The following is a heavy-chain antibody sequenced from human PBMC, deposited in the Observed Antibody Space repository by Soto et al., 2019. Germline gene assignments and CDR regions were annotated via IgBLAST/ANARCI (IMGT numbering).Heavy chain of an antibody. J-gene: IGHJ5*02. CDR2: IYHSGST. D-gene: IGHD3-22*01. Sequence: SETQALTCAVSGYSISSGYDWGWIRQPPGKGLEWIGSIYHSGSTYYNPSLKSRVTISVDTSKNQFSLKLSSVTAADTAVYYCARDLWDYYDSSGYYAQNWFDPWGQGTLVTSPQ. V-gene: IGHV4-38-2*02. CDR1: GYSISSGYD. CDR3: ARDLWDYYDSSGYYAQNWFDP.